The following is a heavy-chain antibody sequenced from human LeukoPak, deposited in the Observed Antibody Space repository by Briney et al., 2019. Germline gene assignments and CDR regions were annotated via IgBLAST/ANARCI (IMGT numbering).Heavy chain of an antibody. D-gene: IGHD6-13*01. J-gene: IGHJ4*02. V-gene: IGHV3-74*01. Sequence: GGSLRLSCAASGFTFSSYWMSWVRQAPGKGLVWVSRINTDGSSTYYADSVKGRFTISRDNSKNTLYLQMNSLRAEDTAVYYRAKDRIAAAGMFFDYWGQGTLVTVSS. CDR1: GFTFSSYW. CDR2: INTDGSST. CDR3: AKDRIAAAGMFFDY.